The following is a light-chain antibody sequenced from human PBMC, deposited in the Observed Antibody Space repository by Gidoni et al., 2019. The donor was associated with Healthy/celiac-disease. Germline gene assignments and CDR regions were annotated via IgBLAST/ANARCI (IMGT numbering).Light chain of an antibody. CDR2: EVS. CDR1: SSDVGGYNY. J-gene: IGLJ2*01. V-gene: IGLV2-14*01. Sequence: QSALTQPASVSGSPGQSITISCTGTSSDVGGYNYVSWYQQHPGKAPKLMLYEVSNRPSGVSNSFSGSKSGNTASLTISGLQGEDEADYYCSSYTSSSTLVVFGGGTKLTVL. CDR3: SSYTSSSTLVV.